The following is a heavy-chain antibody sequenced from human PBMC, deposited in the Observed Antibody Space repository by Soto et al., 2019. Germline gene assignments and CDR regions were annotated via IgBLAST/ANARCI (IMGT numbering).Heavy chain of an antibody. J-gene: IGHJ6*02. V-gene: IGHV3-48*02. CDR1: GGTFSSNT. CDR2: ISSTSSTK. Sequence: HPGGALTGTCAAFGGTFSSNTMNWVRQAPGKGLEWVSFISSTSSTKNYADPVKRRFTISSTNNKNSLHQHMSSVRDEYTGVYYCARRITLVRGLYYYYGLHVWRQGTTVTVS. D-gene: IGHD3-10*01. CDR3: ARRITLVRGLYYYYGLHV.